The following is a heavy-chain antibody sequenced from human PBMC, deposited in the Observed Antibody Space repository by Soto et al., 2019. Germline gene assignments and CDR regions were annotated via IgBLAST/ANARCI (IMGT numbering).Heavy chain of an antibody. CDR2: IIPIFGTA. CDR1: GGTFSSYA. V-gene: IGHV1-69*01. J-gene: IGHJ3*02. D-gene: IGHD3-10*01. Sequence: QVQLVQSGAEVKKPGSSVKVSCKASGGTFSSYAISWVRQAPGQGLEWMGGIIPIFGTANYAQKFQGRVTITADESTSTAYMELSSLRSEYTAVYYCARDRSYGSGSYYDAFDIWGQGTMVTVSS. CDR3: ARDRSYGSGSYYDAFDI.